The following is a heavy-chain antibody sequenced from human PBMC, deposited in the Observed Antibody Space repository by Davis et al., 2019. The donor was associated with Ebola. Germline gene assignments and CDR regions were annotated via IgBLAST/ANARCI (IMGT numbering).Heavy chain of an antibody. CDR3: AIVRGPYIVVESYGMDV. D-gene: IGHD2-21*01. CDR2: INGGNGDT. Sequence: AASVKVSCKASGYIFTSYAMHWVRQAPGQRLEWMGWINGGNGDTKYSQKFRDRVTITRDTSASTSYMELSSLRSEDTAVYYCAIVRGPYIVVESYGMDVWGQGTTVTVSS. V-gene: IGHV1-3*01. CDR1: GYIFTSYA. J-gene: IGHJ6*02.